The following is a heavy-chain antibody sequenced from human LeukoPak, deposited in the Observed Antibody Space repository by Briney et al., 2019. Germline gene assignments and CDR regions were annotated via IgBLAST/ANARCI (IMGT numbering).Heavy chain of an antibody. V-gene: IGHV4-39*01. CDR1: GGSISSSSYY. J-gene: IGHJ3*02. D-gene: IGHD4-17*01. Sequence: SETLSLTCTVSGGSISSSSYYWGWIRQPPGKGLEWIGSIYYSGSTYYNPSLKSRVTISVDTSKNQFSLKLSSVTAADTAVYYCARKAYGDYVGDAFDIWGQGTMVTVSS. CDR3: ARKAYGDYVGDAFDI. CDR2: IYYSGST.